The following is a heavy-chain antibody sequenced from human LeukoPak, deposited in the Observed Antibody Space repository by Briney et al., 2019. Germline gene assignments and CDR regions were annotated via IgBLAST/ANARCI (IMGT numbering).Heavy chain of an antibody. Sequence: SETLSLTCTVSGGSISSSSYYWGWIRQPPGKRLEWIGSIFDSGSTYYNPSLKSRVTISVDTSQNQFSLKLSSVTAADTAVYYCARQTWSSGRPRVWHFDLWGRGTLVTVSS. J-gene: IGHJ2*01. CDR3: ARQTWSSGRPRVWHFDL. CDR2: IFDSGST. V-gene: IGHV4-39*01. D-gene: IGHD1-26*01. CDR1: GGSISSSSYY.